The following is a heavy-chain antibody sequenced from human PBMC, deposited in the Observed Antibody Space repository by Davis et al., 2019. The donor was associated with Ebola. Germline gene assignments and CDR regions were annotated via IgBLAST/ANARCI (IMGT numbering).Heavy chain of an antibody. CDR1: GFTFSSYS. D-gene: IGHD1-26*01. J-gene: IGHJ4*02. Sequence: GESLKISCAASGFTFSSYSMNWVRQAPGKGLEWVSSISSSSSYIYYADSVKGRFTISRDNAKNSLYLQMNSLRAEDTAVYYCARDGDSGSYYYFDYWGQGTLVTVSS. V-gene: IGHV3-21*01. CDR3: ARDGDSGSYYYFDY. CDR2: ISSSSSYI.